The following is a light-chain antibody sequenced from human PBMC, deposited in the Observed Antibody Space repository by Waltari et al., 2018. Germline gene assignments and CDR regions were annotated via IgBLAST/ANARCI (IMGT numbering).Light chain of an antibody. CDR3: QQYNKWPPWT. Sequence: EIVMTQSPATLSVSPGERATLSCRARQSVSSNFDWYQQKPGQAPRHLIYGASTRATGIPARFSGSGSGTAFTLTISSLQSEDFAVYYCQQYNKWPPWTFGQGTKVEIK. CDR1: QSVSSN. J-gene: IGKJ1*01. V-gene: IGKV3-15*01. CDR2: GAS.